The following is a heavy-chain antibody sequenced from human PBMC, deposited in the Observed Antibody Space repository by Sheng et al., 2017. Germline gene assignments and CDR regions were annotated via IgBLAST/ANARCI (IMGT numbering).Heavy chain of an antibody. Sequence: QVQLQESGPGLVKPSETLSLTCTVSGGSISSYYWSWIRQPAGKGLEWIGRIYTSGSTNYNPSLKSRVTMSVDTSKNQFSLKLSSVTAADTAVYYCARDSHHSLLWFGEPPNEGDYYYGMDVWGQGTTVTV. J-gene: IGHJ6*02. CDR2: IYTSGST. CDR1: GGSISSYY. D-gene: IGHD3-10*01. V-gene: IGHV4-4*07. CDR3: ARDSHHSLLWFGEPPNEGDYYYGMDV.